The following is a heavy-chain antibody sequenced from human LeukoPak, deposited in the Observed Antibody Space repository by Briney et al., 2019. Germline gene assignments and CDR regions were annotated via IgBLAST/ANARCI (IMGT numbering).Heavy chain of an antibody. J-gene: IGHJ5*02. CDR3: ARADRLAGGPYLIGP. D-gene: IGHD2-21*01. CDR1: GYSFTDYY. Sequence: ASVKVSCKTSGYSFTDYYMHWVRQAPGQGLEWMGWINPNSGGTSSAQKFQGRVTMTRDTSITTVYMEVSWLTSDDTAIYYCARADRLAGGPYLIGPWGQGTLVTVSS. V-gene: IGHV1-2*02. CDR2: INPNSGGT.